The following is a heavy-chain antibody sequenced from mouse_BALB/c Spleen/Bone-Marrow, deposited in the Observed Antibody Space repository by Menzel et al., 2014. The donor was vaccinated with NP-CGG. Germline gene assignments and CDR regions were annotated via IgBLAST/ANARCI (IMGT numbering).Heavy chain of an antibody. Sequence: QVQLQQPGVEFVKPGASVKLSCKASGYTFTSCWMHWVKQRPGQGLEWIGEIDPSDSYTKYNQNFKGKATLTVDKSSSTAYMQLSSLTSEDSAVYYCARTYYDYDWFAYWGQGTLVTVSA. CDR3: ARTYYDYDWFAY. CDR2: IDPSDSYT. D-gene: IGHD2-4*01. J-gene: IGHJ3*01. CDR1: GYTFTSCW. V-gene: IGHV1-69*02.